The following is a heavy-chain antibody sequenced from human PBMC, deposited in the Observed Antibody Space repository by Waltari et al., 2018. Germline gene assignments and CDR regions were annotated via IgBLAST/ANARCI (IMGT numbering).Heavy chain of an antibody. J-gene: IGHJ4*02. CDR3: VRNGGAFDF. D-gene: IGHD2-8*01. CDR1: GSILSNHW. Sequence: EVQLVESGGGLVQPGGSLRLSGAASGSILSNHWMSWVSQTPGKGLEWVANIKQDASDKNYVASVKGRFAISRDNAKRSLDLQMNSLRVEDTALYYCVRNGGAFDFWGQGTQVIVSS. CDR2: IKQDASDK. V-gene: IGHV3-7*04.